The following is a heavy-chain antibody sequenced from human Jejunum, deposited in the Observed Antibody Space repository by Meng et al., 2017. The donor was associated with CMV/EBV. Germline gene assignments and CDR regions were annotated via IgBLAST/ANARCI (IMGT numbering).Heavy chain of an antibody. Sequence: GFTFNSYAMNWVRQAPGKGLEWVAVVYNGGTTTYYADSVKGRFTISRDNSKNTVYLQINSLRADDTAVYYCAKARSPYSGIRGFDYWGQGILVTVSS. J-gene: IGHJ4*02. CDR3: AKARSPYSGIRGFDY. V-gene: IGHV3-23*03. CDR1: GFTFNSYA. D-gene: IGHD1-26*01. CDR2: VYNGGTTT.